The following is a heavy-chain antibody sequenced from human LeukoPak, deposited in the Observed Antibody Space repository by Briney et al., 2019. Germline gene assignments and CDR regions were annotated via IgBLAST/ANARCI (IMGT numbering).Heavy chain of an antibody. CDR2: IDRDGSRI. Sequence: GGSLRLSCAVSGFTFSSYWMHWVRQAPGKGLVWVSRIDRDGSRINYADFVKGRFTISRDNSKNTVYLQMNRLRVEDTALYYCVRSLDYWGQGTLVTVSS. CDR1: GFTFSSYW. V-gene: IGHV3-74*01. CDR3: VRSLDY. J-gene: IGHJ4*02.